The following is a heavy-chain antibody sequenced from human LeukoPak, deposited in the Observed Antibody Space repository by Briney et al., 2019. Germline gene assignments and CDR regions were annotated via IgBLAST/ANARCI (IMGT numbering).Heavy chain of an antibody. CDR3: ARGGSIVGATPHDTFDI. CDR1: GDSLSGYY. J-gene: IGHJ3*02. V-gene: IGHV4-59*13. D-gene: IGHD1-26*01. Sequence: PSETLSLTCTVSGDSLSGYYWSWIRQTPGKGLEWIAYIYYSGSTNYNPSLKSRVTISVDTSKNQFSLKLSSVTAADTAVYYCARGGSIVGATPHDTFDIWGQGTMVTVSS. CDR2: IYYSGST.